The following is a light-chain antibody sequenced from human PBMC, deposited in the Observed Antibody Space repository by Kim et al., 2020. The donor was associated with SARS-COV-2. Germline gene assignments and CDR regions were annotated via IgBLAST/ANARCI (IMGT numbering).Light chain of an antibody. CDR1: SSNIGNND. J-gene: IGLJ2*01. CDR3: ATWDHSLNVYVV. Sequence: QKVTIFCSGRSSNIGNNDVSWYQQLPGTAPKLLIYDNDKRPPGIPDRFSGSKSGTSATLAITGLQTRDEADYYCATWDHSLNVYVVFGGGTQLTVL. V-gene: IGLV1-51*01. CDR2: DND.